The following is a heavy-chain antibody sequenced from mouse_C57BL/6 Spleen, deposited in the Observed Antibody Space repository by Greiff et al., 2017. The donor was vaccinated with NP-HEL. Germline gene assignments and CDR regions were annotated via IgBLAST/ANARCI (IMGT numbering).Heavy chain of an antibody. V-gene: IGHV5-17*01. Sequence: EVQRVESGGGLVKPGGSLKLSCAASGFTFSDYGMHWVRQAPEKGLEWVAYISSGSSTIYYADTVKGRFTISRDNAKNTLFLQMTSLRSEDTAMYYCAYRWLPWYFDVWGTGTTVTVSS. D-gene: IGHD2-3*01. CDR1: GFTFSDYG. CDR3: AYRWLPWYFDV. CDR2: ISSGSSTI. J-gene: IGHJ1*03.